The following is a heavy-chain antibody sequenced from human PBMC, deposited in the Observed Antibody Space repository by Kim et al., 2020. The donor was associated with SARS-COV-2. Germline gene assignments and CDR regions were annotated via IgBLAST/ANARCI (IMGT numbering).Heavy chain of an antibody. CDR1: GGSISSSSYY. D-gene: IGHD6-6*01. CDR2: IYYSGST. CDR3: ASLPREAARPFVRDVDV. Sequence: SETLSLTCTVSGGSISSSSYYWGWIRQPPGKGLEWIGSIYYSGSTYYNPSLKSRVTISVDTSKNQFSLKLSSVTAADTAVYYCASLPREAARPFVRDVDVWGQGTTVTVSS. J-gene: IGHJ6*02. V-gene: IGHV4-39*01.